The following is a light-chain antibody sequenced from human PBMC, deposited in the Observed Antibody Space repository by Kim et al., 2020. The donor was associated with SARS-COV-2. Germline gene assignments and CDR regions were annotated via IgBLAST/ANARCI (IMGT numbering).Light chain of an antibody. CDR2: QDN. J-gene: IGLJ2*01. Sequence: SYELTQPPSVSVSPGQTASITCSGDKLGERYVCWYQQKRGQSPVLVICQDNKRPSGIPERFSGSNSGNTATLTISGTQAIDEADYWCQVGDSKVFGGGTQLTVL. V-gene: IGLV3-1*01. CDR3: QVGDSKV. CDR1: KLGERY.